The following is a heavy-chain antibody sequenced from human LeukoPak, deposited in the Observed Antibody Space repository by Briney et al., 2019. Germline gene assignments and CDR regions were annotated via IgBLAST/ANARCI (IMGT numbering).Heavy chain of an antibody. D-gene: IGHD3-9*01. CDR3: ARQTKYYDLLTGYSPYYFDF. CDR1: GGSISSYY. CDR2: IYYSGST. J-gene: IGHJ4*02. V-gene: IGHV4-59*08. Sequence: SETLSLTCTVSGGSISSYYWNWIRQPPGKGLEWIGNIYYSGSTNYNPSLKSRVTISVDTSKDQFSLRLSSVTAADTAVYYCARQTKYYDLLTGYSPYYFDFWGQGTLVTVSS.